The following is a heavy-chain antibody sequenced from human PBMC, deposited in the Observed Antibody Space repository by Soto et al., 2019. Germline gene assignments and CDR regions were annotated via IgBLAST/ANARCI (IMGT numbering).Heavy chain of an antibody. J-gene: IGHJ5*02. CDR1: GGSISSYY. CDR2: IYYSGST. V-gene: IGHV4-59*01. D-gene: IGHD3-10*01. CDR3: ARERSGAWFDP. Sequence: PSETLSLTCTVSGGSISSYYWSWIRQPPGKGLEWIGYIYYSGSTNYNPSLKSRVTISVDTSKNQFSLKLSSVTAADTAVYYCARERSGAWFDPWGQGTLVTVSS.